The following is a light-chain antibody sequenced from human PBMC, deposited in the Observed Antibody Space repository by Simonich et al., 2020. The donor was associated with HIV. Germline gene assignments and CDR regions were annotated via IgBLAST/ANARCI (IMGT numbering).Light chain of an antibody. CDR2: EVS. J-gene: IGKJ1*01. CDR3: MQGTHWPRT. V-gene: IGKV2-30*02. Sequence: DVVMTQSPLSLPVTLGQPASISCRSSQSLVHTDGNTYLNWLQQRPGQSPRRLIYEVSNRESGVPDRFSGSGSGTDFTLKISRVEAEDVGVYYCMQGTHWPRTFGQGTKVEIK. CDR1: QSLVHTDGNTY.